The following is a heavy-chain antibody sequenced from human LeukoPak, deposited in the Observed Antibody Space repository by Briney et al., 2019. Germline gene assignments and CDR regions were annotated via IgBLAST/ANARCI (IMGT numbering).Heavy chain of an antibody. CDR3: AKDSTSYGIAAVGSLFWFDP. Sequence: GGSLRLSCTASGFTFSSYAMSWVRQAPGKGLEWVSTISGSGGSTYYADSVKGRFTISRDNSKNTLYLQMNSLRAEDTAVYYCAKDSTSYGIAAVGSLFWFDPWGQGTLVTVSS. J-gene: IGHJ5*02. D-gene: IGHD6-13*01. CDR1: GFTFSSYA. CDR2: ISGSGGST. V-gene: IGHV3-23*01.